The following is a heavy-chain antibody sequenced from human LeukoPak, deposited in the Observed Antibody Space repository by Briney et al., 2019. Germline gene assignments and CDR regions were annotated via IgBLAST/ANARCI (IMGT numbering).Heavy chain of an antibody. J-gene: IGHJ4*02. D-gene: IGHD2-15*01. Sequence: PSETLSLTCTVSGGSISSYYWSWIRQPPGEGLEWVGYIYYSGSTYYNPSLKSRVTISLDTSKNQFSRKMSSVTAAETAVYYCARRAPSGARVFDYWGQGTLVTVSS. CDR3: ARRAPSGARVFDY. CDR2: IYYSGST. CDR1: GGSISSYY. V-gene: IGHV4-59*06.